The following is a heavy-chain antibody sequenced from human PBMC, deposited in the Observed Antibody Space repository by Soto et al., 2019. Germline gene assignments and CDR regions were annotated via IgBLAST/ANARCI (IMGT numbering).Heavy chain of an antibody. CDR3: ASGIVDTAMVPNDY. Sequence: GGSLRLSCAASGFTFSSYAMSWVRQAPGKGLEWVSAISGSIYYADSVKGRFTISRDNAKNSLYLQMNSLRAEDTAVYYCASGIVDTAMVPNDYWGQGTLVTVSS. J-gene: IGHJ4*02. CDR1: GFTFSSYA. CDR2: ISGSI. D-gene: IGHD5-18*01. V-gene: IGHV3-21*01.